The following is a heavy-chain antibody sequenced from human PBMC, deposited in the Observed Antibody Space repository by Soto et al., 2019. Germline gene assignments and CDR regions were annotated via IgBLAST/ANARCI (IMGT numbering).Heavy chain of an antibody. CDR3: LCGPYIPEVPFDY. J-gene: IGHJ4*02. Sequence: SEKLWLTCAVSGGSISSSNWWSWVRQPPRRGLEWIGEIYHSGNSNYNPSLKSRVTLSVDKSKNQFSLNLTSFTAVHRAVYCALCGPYIPEVPFDYWGRRTLVTXSS. V-gene: IGHV4-4*02. CDR1: GGSISSSNW. CDR2: IYHSGNS. D-gene: IGHD2-21*01.